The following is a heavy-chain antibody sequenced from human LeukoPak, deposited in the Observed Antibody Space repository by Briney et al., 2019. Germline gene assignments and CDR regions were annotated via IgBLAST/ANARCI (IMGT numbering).Heavy chain of an antibody. J-gene: IGHJ6*03. CDR1: GFTFSSYA. CDR2: ISYDGSNK. CDR3: ARVPSSSLRDYYYMDV. V-gene: IGHV3-30*04. D-gene: IGHD6-13*01. Sequence: GGSLRLSCAASGFTFSSYAMHWARQAPGKGLEWVAVISYDGSNKYYADSVKGRFTISRDNSKNTLYLQMNSLRAEDTAVYYCARVPSSSLRDYYYMDVWGKGTTVTVSS.